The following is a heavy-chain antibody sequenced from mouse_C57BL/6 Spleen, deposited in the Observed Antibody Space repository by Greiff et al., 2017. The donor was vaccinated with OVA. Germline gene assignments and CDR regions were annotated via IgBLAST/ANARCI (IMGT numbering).Heavy chain of an antibody. Sequence: EVQLQQSGPELVKPGASVKISCKASGYSFTGYYMNWVKQSPEKSLEWIGEINPSTGGTTYNQKFKAKATLTVDKSSSTAYMQLKSLTSEDSAVYYCARRRFTDYYAMDYWGQGTSVTVSS. J-gene: IGHJ4*01. D-gene: IGHD1-1*01. CDR3: ARRRFTDYYAMDY. CDR1: GYSFTGYY. V-gene: IGHV1-42*01. CDR2: INPSTGGT.